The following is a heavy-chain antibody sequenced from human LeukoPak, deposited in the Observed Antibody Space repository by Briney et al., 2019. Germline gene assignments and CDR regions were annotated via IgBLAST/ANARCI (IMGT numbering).Heavy chain of an antibody. Sequence: SVKVSCKASGGTFSSYAISWVRQAPGQGLEWMGRIIPIFGTANYAQKFQGRVTITTDESTSTAYMELSSLRSEDTAVYYCARGHSSCGWYNNPFDYWGQGTLVTVSS. D-gene: IGHD6-19*01. V-gene: IGHV1-69*05. CDR2: IIPIFGTA. CDR1: GGTFSSYA. J-gene: IGHJ4*02. CDR3: ARGHSSCGWYNNPFDY.